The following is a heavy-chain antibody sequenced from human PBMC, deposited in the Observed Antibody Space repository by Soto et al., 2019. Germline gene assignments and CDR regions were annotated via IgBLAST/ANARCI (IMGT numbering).Heavy chain of an antibody. CDR1: GYTFTSYY. V-gene: IGHV1-46*01. Sequence: QVQLVQSGAEVKKPGASVKVSCKASGYTFTSYYMHWVRQAPGQGLEWMGVIIPTVGRTTYAQNLQGRLTLTRDMSTSTVYMELSSLRPEDTAVYFCARWNSSGYMDYWGQGTLVTVSS. D-gene: IGHD6-25*01. J-gene: IGHJ4*02. CDR3: ARWNSSGYMDY. CDR2: IIPTVGRT.